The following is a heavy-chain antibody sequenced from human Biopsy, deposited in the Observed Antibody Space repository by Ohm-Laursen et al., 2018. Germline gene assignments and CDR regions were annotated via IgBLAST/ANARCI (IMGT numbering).Heavy chain of an antibody. J-gene: IGHJ6*02. CDR3: ARMDCSGGSCHYYSYGMDV. V-gene: IGHV4-4*09. Sequence: TLSLTCIVSGVSITAYYWSWIRQPPGKGLECIGNIHHSGSTNYNPSLKSRLTISVDTSKNQFSLKLSSVTAAGTAVYYCARMDCSGGSCHYYSYGMDVWGQGTTVTVSS. CDR1: GVSITAYY. CDR2: IHHSGST. D-gene: IGHD2-15*01.